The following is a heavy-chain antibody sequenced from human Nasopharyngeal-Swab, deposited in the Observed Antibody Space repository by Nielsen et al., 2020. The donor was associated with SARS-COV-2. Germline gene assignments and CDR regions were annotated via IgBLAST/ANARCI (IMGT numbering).Heavy chain of an antibody. CDR2: IYPGDSDT. D-gene: IGHD6-6*01. V-gene: IGHV5-51*01. J-gene: IGHJ4*02. Sequence: VRQMPGKGLEWMGIIYPGDSDTRYSPSFQGQVTISADKSISTAYLQWSSLKASDTAMYCCARLDEYSSSGFDYWGQGTLVTVS. CDR3: ARLDEYSSSGFDY.